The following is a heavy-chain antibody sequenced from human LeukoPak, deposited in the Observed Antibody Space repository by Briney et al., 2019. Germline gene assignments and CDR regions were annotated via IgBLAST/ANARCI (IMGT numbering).Heavy chain of an antibody. J-gene: IGHJ4*02. Sequence: RRSLRLSCAASGFTFSSHAMDWVRQAPGKGLEWVAGISFDGSSKYYADSVKGRFTISRDNSRKTVHLQMNSLRIEDTAVYYCASLMSIAAQGPLTCWGQGTLATVSS. CDR2: ISFDGSSK. CDR1: GFTFSSHA. V-gene: IGHV3-30-3*01. D-gene: IGHD2-21*01. CDR3: ASLMSIAAQGPLTC.